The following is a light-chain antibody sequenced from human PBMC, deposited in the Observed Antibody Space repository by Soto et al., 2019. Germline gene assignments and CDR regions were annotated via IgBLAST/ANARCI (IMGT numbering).Light chain of an antibody. Sequence: ENVLTQSPGTLSLSPGERATLSCRASQRVRSSYLAWYQQRPGHAPRLLIYGASTRATDIPDRFSGSGSGTDFTLTISSLEPEDFAMFYCQQYGSSPYTFGQGTKLEI. CDR1: QRVRSSY. CDR3: QQYGSSPYT. CDR2: GAS. J-gene: IGKJ2*01. V-gene: IGKV3-20*01.